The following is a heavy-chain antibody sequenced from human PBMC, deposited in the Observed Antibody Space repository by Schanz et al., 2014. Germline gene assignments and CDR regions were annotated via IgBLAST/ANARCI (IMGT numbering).Heavy chain of an antibody. V-gene: IGHV4-4*02. D-gene: IGHD3-10*01. CDR3: ARGAGGGSGTYYGAYYNYYYMDV. J-gene: IGHJ6*03. CDR2: IYHSGRT. Sequence: QVQLQESGPGLVKPSGTLSLTCAVSGGSISSSNWWSWVRQPPGKGLEWIGEIYHSGRTNYNPSLKSRVPIAVDKSNNYSSLKLIAVTAADTAVYYCARGAGGGSGTYYGAYYNYYYMDVWGKGTTVTVSS. CDR1: GGSISSSNW.